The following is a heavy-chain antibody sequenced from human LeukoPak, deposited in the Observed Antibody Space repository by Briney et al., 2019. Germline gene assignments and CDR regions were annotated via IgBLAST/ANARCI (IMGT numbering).Heavy chain of an antibody. CDR2: INQDGSVR. Sequence: GGSLRLSCAASGFNFGTFWMSWVRQAPGRGLEWVAKINQDGSVRYYVNSVEGRFTISRDNANNFLYLQMNSLRADDAAVYYCARDQNFYDRTGEGYFQHWGQGTLVTVSS. CDR1: GFNFGTFW. D-gene: IGHD3-22*01. V-gene: IGHV3-7*01. CDR3: ARDQNFYDRTGEGYFQH. J-gene: IGHJ1*01.